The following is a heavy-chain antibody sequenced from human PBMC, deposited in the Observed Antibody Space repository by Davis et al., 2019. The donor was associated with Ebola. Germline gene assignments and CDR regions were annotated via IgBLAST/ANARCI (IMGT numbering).Heavy chain of an antibody. V-gene: IGHV3-21*01. D-gene: IGHD2-15*01. CDR1: GFTFSTYA. Sequence: ESLKIPCAAPGFTFSTYAMSRVRHAPGKGLEWVSLIRSSSNYIYYADSVKGRFTVSRDNAKNSLYLQLNSLRAEDTAVYYCARDHRYCSGGNCYGSDSCFDYWGQGTLVTVSS. J-gene: IGHJ4*02. CDR3: ARDHRYCSGGNCYGSDSCFDY. CDR2: IRSSSNYI.